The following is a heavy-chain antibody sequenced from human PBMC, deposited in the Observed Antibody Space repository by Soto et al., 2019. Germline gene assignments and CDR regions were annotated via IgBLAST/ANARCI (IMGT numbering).Heavy chain of an antibody. CDR2: INAGNGNT. CDR3: ARAAFQAGSYPFDWLDP. Sequence: ASVKVSCKASGYTFTSYAMHWVRQAPGQRLEWMGWINAGNGNTKYSQKFQGRVTITRDTSASTAYMELSSLRSEDTAVYYCARAAFQAGSYPFDWLDPWGQGTLVTVSS. V-gene: IGHV1-3*01. J-gene: IGHJ5*02. D-gene: IGHD3-16*02. CDR1: GYTFTSYA.